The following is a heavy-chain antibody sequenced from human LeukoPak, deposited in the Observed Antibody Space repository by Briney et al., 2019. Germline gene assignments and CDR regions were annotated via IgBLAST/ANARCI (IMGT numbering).Heavy chain of an antibody. CDR3: ARHEITMVRGVIDYYGVDV. Sequence: GESLKISCKGSGYSFTSYWIGWVRQMPGKGLEWMGIIYPGDSDTRYSPSFQGQVTISADKSISTAYLQWSSLKASDTAMYYCARHEITMVRGVIDYYGVDVWGKGTTVTVSS. CDR2: IYPGDSDT. CDR1: GYSFTSYW. V-gene: IGHV5-51*01. D-gene: IGHD3-10*01. J-gene: IGHJ6*04.